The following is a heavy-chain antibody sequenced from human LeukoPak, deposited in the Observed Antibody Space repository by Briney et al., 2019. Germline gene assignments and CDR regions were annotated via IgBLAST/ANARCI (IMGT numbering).Heavy chain of an antibody. CDR1: GGSVSSGSYY. Sequence: SETLSLTCTVSGGSVSSGSYYWSWIRQPPGTGLEWIGYIYYSGSTNYNPSLKSRVTISVDTSKNQFSLKLSSVTAADTAVYYCARVDHSSSRYRRVGGNYNWFDPWGQGTLVTVSS. V-gene: IGHV4-61*01. CDR2: IYYSGST. J-gene: IGHJ5*02. CDR3: ARVDHSSSRYRRVGGNYNWFDP. D-gene: IGHD6-13*01.